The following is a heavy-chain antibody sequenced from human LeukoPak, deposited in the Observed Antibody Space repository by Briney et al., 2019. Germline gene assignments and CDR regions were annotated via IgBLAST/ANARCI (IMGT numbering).Heavy chain of an antibody. CDR3: AASVLYCSGGSCGAY. D-gene: IGHD2-15*01. V-gene: IGHV1-46*01. Sequence: ASVKVSCKASGYTFTSYYMHWVRQAPGQGLEWMGIINPSGGSTSYAQKFQERVTITRDMSTSTAYMELSSLRSEDTAVYYCAASVLYCSGGSCGAYWGQGTLVTVSS. CDR1: GYTFTSYY. J-gene: IGHJ4*02. CDR2: INPSGGST.